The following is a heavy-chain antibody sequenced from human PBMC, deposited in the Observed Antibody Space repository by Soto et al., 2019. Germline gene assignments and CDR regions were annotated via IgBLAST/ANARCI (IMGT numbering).Heavy chain of an antibody. D-gene: IGHD2-2*01. CDR1: GGSFSGYY. CDR3: ARARPDYQLPGYYYYGMDV. V-gene: IGHV4-34*01. CDR2: INRSGST. J-gene: IGHJ6*02. Sequence: SETLSLTCAVYGGSFSGYYWSWIRQPPGKGLEWIGEINRSGSTNYSPALKSRVTISVDTSKKLFSLKLSSVTAADTAVYYCARARPDYQLPGYYYYGMDVWGQGTTVTVSS.